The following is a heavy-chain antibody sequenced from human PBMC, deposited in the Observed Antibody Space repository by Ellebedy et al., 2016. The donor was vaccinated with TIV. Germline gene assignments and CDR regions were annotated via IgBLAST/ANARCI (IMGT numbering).Heavy chain of an antibody. CDR3: VGHPTWGTLDY. J-gene: IGHJ4*02. CDR2: VYFIGST. Sequence: MPSETLSLTCTVSGRSITSGSYYWAWIRQPPGKGLAWVANVYFIGSTNYNPSPKSRDTITVATSKNQFSLTLTSVTAAHTAVYYCVGHPTWGTLDYWGQGAQVTVSS. V-gene: IGHV4-39*01. CDR1: GRSITSGSYY. D-gene: IGHD3-16*01.